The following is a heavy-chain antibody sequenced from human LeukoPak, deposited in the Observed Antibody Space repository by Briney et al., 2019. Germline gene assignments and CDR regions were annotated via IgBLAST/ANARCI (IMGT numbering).Heavy chain of an antibody. CDR3: ARRWDSSGYRYFDL. D-gene: IGHD3-22*01. CDR2: IYTSGST. Sequence: SQTLSLTCTVSGGSISSGSYYWSWIRQPAGKGLEWIGRIYTSGSTNYNPSLKSRATISVDTSKNQFSLKLSSVTAADTAVYYCARRWDSSGYRYFDLWGRGTLVTVSS. J-gene: IGHJ2*01. CDR1: GGSISSGSYY. V-gene: IGHV4-61*02.